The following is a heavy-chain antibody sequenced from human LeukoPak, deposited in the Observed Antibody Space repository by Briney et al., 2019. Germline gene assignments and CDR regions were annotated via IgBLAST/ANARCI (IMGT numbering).Heavy chain of an antibody. J-gene: IGHJ4*02. CDR1: GFTFSSYA. V-gene: IGHV3-23*01. D-gene: IGHD6-6*01. CDR2: ITGSGGGT. Sequence: GGSLRLSCAASGFTFSSYAMSWIRQAPGKGLEWFSGITGSGGGTYYADSVKGRFTISRDSSSSTLFLQMKSLRAEDTATYYCAKEVAAGRKGIDYWGQGILVTVSS. CDR3: AKEVAAGRKGIDY.